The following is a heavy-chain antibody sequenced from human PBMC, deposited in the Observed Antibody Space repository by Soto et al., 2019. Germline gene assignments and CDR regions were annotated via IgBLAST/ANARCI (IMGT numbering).Heavy chain of an antibody. D-gene: IGHD5-12*01. CDR2: ISGSGGST. Sequence: EVQLLESGGGLVQPGGSLRLSCAASGFTFSSYAMSWVRQAPGKGLEWVSAISGSGGSTYYADSVKGRFTISRDNSKNTLYLHMNSLGAEDTAVYYCAKHRGVATISYYYYGMDVWGQGTTVTVSS. CDR1: GFTFSSYA. V-gene: IGHV3-23*01. J-gene: IGHJ6*02. CDR3: AKHRGVATISYYYYGMDV.